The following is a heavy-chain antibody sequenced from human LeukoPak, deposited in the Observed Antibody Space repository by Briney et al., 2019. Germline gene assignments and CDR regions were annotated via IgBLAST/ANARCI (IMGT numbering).Heavy chain of an antibody. CDR2: ISYDGSNK. CDR1: GFTFSSYG. CDR3: AKESYGSGSPYNDY. J-gene: IGHJ4*02. D-gene: IGHD3-10*01. Sequence: GGSLRLSCAASGFTFSSYGMHWVRQAPGKGLEWVAVISYDGSNKYYADSVKGRFTISRDNSKNTLYLQMNSLRAEDTAVYYCAKESYGSGSPYNDYWGQGTLVTVSS. V-gene: IGHV3-30*18.